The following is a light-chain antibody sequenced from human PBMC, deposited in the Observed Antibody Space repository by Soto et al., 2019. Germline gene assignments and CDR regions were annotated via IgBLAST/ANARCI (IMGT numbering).Light chain of an antibody. Sequence: QSVLTQPASVSGSLGQSTTISCPGTTSDVGGYNYVSWYQQHPGKAPKLMIYDVSNRPSGVSNRFSGSKSGNTASLTISGLQAEDEADYYCSSYTSSSTYVFGTGTKLTVL. J-gene: IGLJ1*01. CDR3: SSYTSSSTYV. CDR2: DVS. CDR1: TSDVGGYNY. V-gene: IGLV2-14*01.